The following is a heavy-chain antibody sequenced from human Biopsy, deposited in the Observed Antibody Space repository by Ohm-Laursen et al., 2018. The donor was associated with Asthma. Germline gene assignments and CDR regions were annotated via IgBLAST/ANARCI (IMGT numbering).Heavy chain of an antibody. D-gene: IGHD6-19*01. CDR3: ARCQVGYSSGWSLLLKKIYYSGMDV. Sequence: SVKVSCKAPGGTFSNFAISWVRQAPGQGLEWLGGITTVFGTTNYAQKFQGRVTITADESTSTAYMEVTSMRSEDTAIYYCARCQVGYSSGWSLLLKKIYYSGMDVWGHGTAVTVSS. J-gene: IGHJ6*02. V-gene: IGHV1-69*13. CDR1: GGTFSNFA. CDR2: ITTVFGTT.